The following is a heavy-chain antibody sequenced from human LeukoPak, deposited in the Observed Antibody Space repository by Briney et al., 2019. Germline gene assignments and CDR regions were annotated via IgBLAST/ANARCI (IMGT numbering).Heavy chain of an antibody. CDR2: IYTSGST. J-gene: IGHJ4*02. CDR3: ARGYCSGGSCYSDY. CDR1: GGSISSYY. V-gene: IGHV4-4*07. Sequence: NPSETLSLTCTVSGGSISSYYWSWIRQPAGKGLEWIGRIYTSGSTNYNPSLKSRVTMSVDTSKNQFSLKLSSVTAADTAVYYCARGYCSGGSCYSDYWGQGTLVTVSS. D-gene: IGHD2-15*01.